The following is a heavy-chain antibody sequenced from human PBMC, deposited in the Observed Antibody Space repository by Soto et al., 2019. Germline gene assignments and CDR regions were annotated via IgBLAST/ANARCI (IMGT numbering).Heavy chain of an antibody. V-gene: IGHV1-69*13. CDR2: IIPIFGTA. D-gene: IGHD3-22*01. J-gene: IGHJ4*02. CDR1: GGTFSSYA. Sequence: SVTVSCTASGGTFSSYAVSWVRQDPGQGLEWMGGIIPIFGTANYAQKFQGRVTISADESTRTAYMELSSLRSEDTAVDYCARGQRYYDSSGIWDVDYWGEGTLGTV. CDR3: ARGQRYYDSSGIWDVDY.